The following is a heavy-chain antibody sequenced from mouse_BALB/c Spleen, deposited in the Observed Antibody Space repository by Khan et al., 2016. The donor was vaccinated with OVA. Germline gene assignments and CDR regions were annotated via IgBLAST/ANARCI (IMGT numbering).Heavy chain of an antibody. D-gene: IGHD4-1*01. CDR1: GYTFTNYV. V-gene: IGHV1S136*01. Sequence: VQLQQSGPDLVKPGASVKMSCKASGYTFTNYVIHWVKQKPGQGLEWIGYINPYNDGIWNTEKFKGKATLTSDTSSSTAYMELSSLTSEDSAVYYCAREAYNWDFSCAYWGQGTLITVSA. CDR3: AREAYNWDFSCAY. CDR2: INPYNDGI. J-gene: IGHJ3*01.